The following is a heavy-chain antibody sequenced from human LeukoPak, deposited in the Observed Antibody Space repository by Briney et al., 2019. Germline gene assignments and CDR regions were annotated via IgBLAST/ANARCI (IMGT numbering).Heavy chain of an antibody. J-gene: IGHJ3*01. CDR2: INSDGRRT. CDR3: ARVGSIHSTQAFDL. D-gene: IGHD2/OR15-2a*01. Sequence: PGGSQRLSCAASGFTFSSYYKVWVRQVPGKGLVWVSGINSDGRRTRYAEFVKGRFTISRDNAKNTVYLQMSSLRAEDTAVYYCARVGSIHSTQAFDLW. V-gene: IGHV3-74*01. CDR1: GFTFSSYY.